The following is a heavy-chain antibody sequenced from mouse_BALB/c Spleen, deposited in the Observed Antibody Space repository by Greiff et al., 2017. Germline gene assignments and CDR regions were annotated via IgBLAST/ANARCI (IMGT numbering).Heavy chain of an antibody. CDR3: ARWLLSMDY. J-gene: IGHJ4*01. Sequence: EVKVEESGGGLVQPGGSRKLSCAASGFTFSSFGMHWVRQAPEKGLEWVAYISSGSSTIYYADTVKGRFTISRDNPKNTLFLQMTSLRSEDTAMYYCARWLLSMDYWGQGASVTVSS. V-gene: IGHV5-17*02. CDR1: GFTFSSFG. CDR2: ISSGSSTI. D-gene: IGHD2-3*01.